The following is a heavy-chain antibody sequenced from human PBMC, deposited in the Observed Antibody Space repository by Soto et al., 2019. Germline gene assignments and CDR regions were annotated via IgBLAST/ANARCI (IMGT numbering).Heavy chain of an antibody. CDR3: ARGGLHSSSGPPHVGFDS. D-gene: IGHD6-13*01. CDR1: GFTFSSYW. Sequence: GGSLRLSCVASGFTFSSYWMHWVRQAPGKGLVWVSRINGDGSSNNYADSVKGRVTISRDNAKNTLYLQMNSLRAEDTAVYYCARGGLHSSSGPPHVGFDSWGQGTLVTVSS. J-gene: IGHJ5*01. CDR2: INGDGSSN. V-gene: IGHV3-74*01.